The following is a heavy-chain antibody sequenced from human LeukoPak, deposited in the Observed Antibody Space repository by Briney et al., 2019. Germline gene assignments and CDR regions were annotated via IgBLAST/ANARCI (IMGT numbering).Heavy chain of an antibody. J-gene: IGHJ6*03. CDR2: IIGSSGDT. D-gene: IGHD2-21*01. Sequence: HPGGSLRLSCVASGLTFSSFAMSWVRQAPGKGLEWVSLIIGSSGDTFYADSVRGRFTISRDNSKNTLYLQMNSLRAEDTAVYYCVVNYYYMDVWGKGTTVTVSS. CDR3: VVNYYYMDV. V-gene: IGHV3-23*01. CDR1: GLTFSSFA.